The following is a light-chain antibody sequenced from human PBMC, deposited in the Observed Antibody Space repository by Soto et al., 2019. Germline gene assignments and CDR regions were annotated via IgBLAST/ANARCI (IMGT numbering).Light chain of an antibody. V-gene: IGKV1-39*01. CDR2: AAS. CDR3: QHSYSTPPYT. J-gene: IGKJ2*01. Sequence: DIQMTQSPSSLSASVGDRVTITCRASQSISSYLNWYQQKPGKAPKLLIYAASSLQSGVPSRFSGSGSVTDFTLTISSLQPEDFATYYCQHSYSTPPYTFGQGTKLEIK. CDR1: QSISSY.